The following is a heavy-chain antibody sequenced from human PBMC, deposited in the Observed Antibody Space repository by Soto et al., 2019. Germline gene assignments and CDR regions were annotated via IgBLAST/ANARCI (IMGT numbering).Heavy chain of an antibody. V-gene: IGHV3-53*01. J-gene: IGHJ6*02. Sequence: GGSLRLSCAASGFTVSSNYMSWVRQAPGKGLEWVSVIYSGGSTYYADSVKGRFTISRDNSKNTLYLQMNSLRAEDTAVYYCARGGYSGYDRGYYYYYGMDVWGQGTTVTVSS. CDR2: IYSGGST. CDR3: ARGGYSGYDRGYYYYYGMDV. D-gene: IGHD5-12*01. CDR1: GFTVSSNY.